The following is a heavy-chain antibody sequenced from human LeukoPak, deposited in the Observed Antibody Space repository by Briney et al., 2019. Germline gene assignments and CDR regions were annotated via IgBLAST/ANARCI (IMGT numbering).Heavy chain of an antibody. CDR3: ARDRQCGY. CDR1: GYTFTSHG. CDR2: ISAYNGNT. V-gene: IGHV1-18*03. Sequence: ASVKVSCKTSGYTFTSHGISWVRQAPGQGLEWMGWISAYNGNTNYAPKFQGRVTMTTDTPTSTAYMELRSLRSDDMAVYYCARDRQCGYWGQGTLVTVSS. D-gene: IGHD2-21*01. J-gene: IGHJ4*02.